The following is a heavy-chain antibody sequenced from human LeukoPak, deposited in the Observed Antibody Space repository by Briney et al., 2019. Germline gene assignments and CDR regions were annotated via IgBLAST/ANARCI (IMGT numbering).Heavy chain of an antibody. V-gene: IGHV3-74*01. CDR3: ARDRFFGMDV. CDR2: INSDGGST. J-gene: IGHJ6*02. CDR1: GFXFSTYL. Sequence: PGGSLRLSCAASGFXFSTYLIHWVRQAPGKGLVWVSCINSDGGSTTYADSVKGRFTISRDNAKNMLYLQMNSLRAEDTGVYYCARDRFFGMDVWGQGTTVTVSS.